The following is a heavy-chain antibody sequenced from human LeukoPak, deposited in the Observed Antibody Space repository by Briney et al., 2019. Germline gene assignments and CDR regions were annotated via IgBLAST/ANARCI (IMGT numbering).Heavy chain of an antibody. CDR2: ISSSTTTI. J-gene: IGHJ3*02. CDR1: GFTFSGYS. V-gene: IGHV3-48*01. D-gene: IGHD3-22*01. CDR3: ATDREDYDSSGYYLSDAFDI. Sequence: GGSLRLSCAVSGFTFSGYSMKWVPQAPGKGLEWVSYISSSTTTIYHADSVKGRFTVSRDNAKNSLYLQMDSLRVEDTAVYYCATDREDYDSSGYYLSDAFDIWGQGTMVTVSS.